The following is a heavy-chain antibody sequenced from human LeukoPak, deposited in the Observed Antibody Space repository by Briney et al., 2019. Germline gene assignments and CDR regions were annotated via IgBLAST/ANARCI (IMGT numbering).Heavy chain of an antibody. D-gene: IGHD3-3*01. CDR3: ARGGLESPWSGYNAPDF. J-gene: IGHJ4*02. CDR1: GFIFSNFD. V-gene: IGHV3-64*02. Sequence: GGSLRLSCAASGFIFSNFDMHWVRQAPGKGLEYVSSINAGGGSTYYAASVKGRFTTSRDAVKDTLYLQMGSVRIEDTAVYYCARGGLESPWSGYNAPDFWGQGTLVAVSS. CDR2: INAGGGST.